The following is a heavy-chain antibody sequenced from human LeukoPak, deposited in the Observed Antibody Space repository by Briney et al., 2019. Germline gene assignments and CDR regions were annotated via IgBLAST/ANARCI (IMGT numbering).Heavy chain of an antibody. V-gene: IGHV4-4*07. CDR3: ARDTYYYGSGRTPLDY. CDR2: IYTSGST. D-gene: IGHD3-10*01. CDR1: GGSISSYY. J-gene: IGHJ4*02. Sequence: PSETLSLTCTVSGGSISSYYWSWIRQPAGKGLEWIGRIYTSGSTNYNPSLKSRVTMSVDTSKNQFSLKLSSVTAADTAVYYCARDTYYYGSGRTPLDYWGQGTLVTVSS.